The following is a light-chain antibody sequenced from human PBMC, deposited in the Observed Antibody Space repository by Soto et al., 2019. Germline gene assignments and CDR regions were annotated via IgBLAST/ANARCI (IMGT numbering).Light chain of an antibody. CDR3: QQRMSWPLT. CDR2: DVS. CDR1: QNIGRY. J-gene: IGKJ4*01. Sequence: EIVLTQSPATLSFSPGERATLSCRASQNIGRYLAWYQQTPGQVPRLLIYDVSDRATGIPARFSGSGSGTDFTLTISSREPEDFAVYFCQQRMSWPLTFGGGTKVESK. V-gene: IGKV3-11*01.